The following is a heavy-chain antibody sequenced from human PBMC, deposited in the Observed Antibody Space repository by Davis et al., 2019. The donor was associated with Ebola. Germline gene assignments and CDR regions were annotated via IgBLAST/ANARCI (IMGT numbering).Heavy chain of an antibody. CDR1: GGSFSGYY. J-gene: IGHJ4*02. D-gene: IGHD3-16*02. Sequence: PSETLSLTCAVYGGSFSGYYWSWIRQPPGKGLEWIGEINHSGSTNYNPSLKSRVTISVDTSKNQFSLKLSSVTAADTAVYYCASLSIWGSYRPRDYWGQGTLVTVSS. V-gene: IGHV4-34*01. CDR3: ASLSIWGSYRPRDY. CDR2: INHSGST.